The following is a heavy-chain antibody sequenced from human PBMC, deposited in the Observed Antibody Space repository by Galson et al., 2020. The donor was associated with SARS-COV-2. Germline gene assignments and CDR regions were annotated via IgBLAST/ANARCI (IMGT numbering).Heavy chain of an antibody. CDR2: ISFDGSNA. CDR1: GFTFSNYY. Sequence: GGSLRLSCAASGFTFSNYYMHWVRQAPGKGLEWVAVISFDGSNAYYRDSVKGRLTISRDNSKDTLYLQMNSLRPEDTAVYYCARSQCFVGNCYYYFDQWGQGTLVTVSS. V-gene: IGHV3-30*04. J-gene: IGHJ4*02. D-gene: IGHD2-15*01. CDR3: ARSQCFVGNCYYYFDQ.